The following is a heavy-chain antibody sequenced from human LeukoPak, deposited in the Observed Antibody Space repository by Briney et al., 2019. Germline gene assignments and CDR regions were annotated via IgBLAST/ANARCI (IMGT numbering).Heavy chain of an antibody. CDR3: AERGAEVGATVAPGDY. V-gene: IGHV3-23*01. CDR1: GSTFSIYA. CDR2: ISGSGGST. D-gene: IGHD1-26*01. J-gene: IGHJ4*02. Sequence: GGSLRLSCAASGSTFSIYAMSWVRQAPGKGLEWVSAISGSGGSTYYADSVKGRFTISRDNSKNTLYLQMNSLRAEDTAVYYCAERGAEVGATVAPGDYWGQGTLVTVSS.